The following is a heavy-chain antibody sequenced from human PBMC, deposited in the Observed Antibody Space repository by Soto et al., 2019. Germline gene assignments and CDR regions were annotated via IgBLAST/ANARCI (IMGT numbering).Heavy chain of an antibody. V-gene: IGHV4-34*01. CDR3: ARGRLRGSSNYYYYYGMDV. CDR2: INHSGST. D-gene: IGHD3-16*01. Sequence: SETLSLTCAVYGGSFSGYYWSWIRQPPGKGLEWIGEINHSGSTNYNPSLKSRVTISVDTSKNQFSLKLSSVTAADTAVYYCARGRLRGSSNYYYYYGMDVWGQGTTVTVSS. J-gene: IGHJ6*02. CDR1: GGSFSGYY.